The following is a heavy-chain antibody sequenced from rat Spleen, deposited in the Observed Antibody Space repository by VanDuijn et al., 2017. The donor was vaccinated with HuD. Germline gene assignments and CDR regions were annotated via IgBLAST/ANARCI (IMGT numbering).Heavy chain of an antibody. J-gene: IGHJ4*01. CDR1: GFTFSNYY. CDR2: LSTTGGST. Sequence: EVQLVESGGGLVQPGRSMKLSCAASGFTFSNYYMAWVRQAPGKGLEWVASLSTTGGSTYYPDSVKGRFTISRDNAKSTLYLQMNSLRSEDTATYYCTTVSVRGAWGQGASVTVSS. CDR3: TTVSVRGA. V-gene: IGHV5-27*01.